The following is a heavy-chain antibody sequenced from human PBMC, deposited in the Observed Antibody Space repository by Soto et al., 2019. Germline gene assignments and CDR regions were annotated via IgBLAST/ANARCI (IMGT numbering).Heavy chain of an antibody. Sequence: SLRLACAASGFAFSSYGMHCVRQAPGKGLEWVAVISYDGSNKYYEDSVKGRFTISRDNSKNTLYLQMNSLRAEDTAVYYCAKDIPADTSNYYYYYGMDVWGQGTMVTV. CDR2: ISYDGSNK. V-gene: IGHV3-30*18. J-gene: IGHJ6*02. D-gene: IGHD2-21*01. CDR1: GFAFSSYG. CDR3: AKDIPADTSNYYYYYGMDV.